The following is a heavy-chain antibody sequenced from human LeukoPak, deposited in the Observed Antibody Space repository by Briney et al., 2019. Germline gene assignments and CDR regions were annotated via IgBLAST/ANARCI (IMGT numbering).Heavy chain of an antibody. CDR1: GFTFSSYA. V-gene: IGHV3-23*01. CDR2: ISGSSGST. J-gene: IGHJ4*02. D-gene: IGHD3-10*01. CDR3: AKDLGYYGSGSYYPLDY. Sequence: GGSLRLSCAASGFTFSSYAMSWVRQAPGKGLEWVSAISGSSGSTYYADSVKGRFTISRDNSKNTLYLQMNSLRAEDTAVYYCAKDLGYYGSGSYYPLDYWGQGTLVTVSS.